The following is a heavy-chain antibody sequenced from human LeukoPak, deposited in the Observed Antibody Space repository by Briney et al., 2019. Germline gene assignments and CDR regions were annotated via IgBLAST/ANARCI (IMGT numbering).Heavy chain of an antibody. CDR2: IYYSGTT. CDR1: GYPISSGYY. V-gene: IGHV4-38-2*01. J-gene: IGHJ4*02. CDR3: ARLPDRATPDTGTEY. Sequence: SETLSLTCAVSGYPISSGYYWGWIRQPPGMGLEWIESIYYSGTTYYNPSLRSRVTKSVDTSKNQSSLRLSSVTAADTAIYYCARLPDRATPDTGTEYWGQGTLVTLSS. D-gene: IGHD1-26*01.